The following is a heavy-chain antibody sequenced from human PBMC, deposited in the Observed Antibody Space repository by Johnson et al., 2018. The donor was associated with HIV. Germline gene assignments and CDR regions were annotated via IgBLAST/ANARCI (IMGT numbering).Heavy chain of an antibody. D-gene: IGHD2-15*01. CDR1: GFTVSSNY. J-gene: IGHJ3*02. Sequence: VQLVESGGGLVQPGGSLRLSCAASGFTVSSNYMSWVRQAPGKGLEWVSVIYSGGSTYYADSVKGRFTISRDNAKNSLSLQINSLRAEDTAVYYCATPQEGYSAFDIWGQGTMVTVSS. V-gene: IGHV3-66*02. CDR2: IYSGGST. CDR3: ATPQEGYSAFDI.